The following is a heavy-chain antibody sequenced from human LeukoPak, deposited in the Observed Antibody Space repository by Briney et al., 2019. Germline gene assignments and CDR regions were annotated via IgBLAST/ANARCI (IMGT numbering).Heavy chain of an antibody. Sequence: PSETLSLTCAVYGESFSGYYWTWVRQPPGKGLEWIGDINHSGRTTYNPSLKSRVIISVGTSKNLFSLNLTSVTAADTAVYYCTRPWQRRYYMDVWGKGTTVAVSS. CDR3: TRPWQRRYYMDV. J-gene: IGHJ6*03. CDR1: GESFSGYY. V-gene: IGHV4-34*01. CDR2: INHSGRT.